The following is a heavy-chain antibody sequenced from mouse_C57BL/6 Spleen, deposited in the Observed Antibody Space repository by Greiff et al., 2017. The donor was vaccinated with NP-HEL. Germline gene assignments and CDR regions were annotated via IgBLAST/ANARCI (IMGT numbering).Heavy chain of an antibody. Sequence: EVQLQQSGPVLVKPGASVKMSCKASGYTFTDYYMNWVKQSHGKSLEWIGVINPYNGGTSYNQKFKGKATLTVDKSSSTAYMELNSLTSEDSAVYYCARDMVTYYFDYWGQGPLSQSPQ. J-gene: IGHJ2*01. CDR1: GYTFTDYY. D-gene: IGHD2-2*01. CDR2: INPYNGGT. CDR3: ARDMVTYYFDY. V-gene: IGHV1-19*01.